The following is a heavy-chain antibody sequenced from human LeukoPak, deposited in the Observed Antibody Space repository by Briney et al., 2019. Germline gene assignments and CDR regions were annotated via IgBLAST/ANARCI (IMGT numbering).Heavy chain of an antibody. CDR2: ISGSGGST. D-gene: IGHD3-22*01. CDR1: GFTFSSYA. J-gene: IGHJ5*02. CDR3: ARDDLLHRNWFDP. Sequence: AGGSLRLSCAASGFTFSSYAMSWVRQAPGKGVEGGSAISGSGGSTYYADSVKGRFTIARDNSQNTLSLQMNSLRVEDTAFYYCARDDLLHRNWFDPWGQGTLVTVSS. V-gene: IGHV3-23*01.